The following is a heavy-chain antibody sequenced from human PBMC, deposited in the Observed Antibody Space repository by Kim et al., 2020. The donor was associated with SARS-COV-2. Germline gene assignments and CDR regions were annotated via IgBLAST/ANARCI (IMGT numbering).Heavy chain of an antibody. Sequence: GGSLRLSCAASGFTFSSYSMNWVRQAPGKGLEWVSSISSTSTYIYYADSVRGRFTISRDNAKNSLYLQMNSLRAEDTALYYCARVSVGEVLLSGEQTTYCFDYWGQGTLVTVSS. D-gene: IGHD3-10*01. CDR1: GFTFSSYS. CDR2: ISSTSTYI. V-gene: IGHV3-21*04. J-gene: IGHJ4*02. CDR3: ARVSVGEVLLSGEQTTYCFDY.